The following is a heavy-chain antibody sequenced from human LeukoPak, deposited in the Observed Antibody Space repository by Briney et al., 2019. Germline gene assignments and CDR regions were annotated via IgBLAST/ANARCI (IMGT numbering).Heavy chain of an antibody. Sequence: GGSLRLSCAASGFTFSNAWMSWVRQAPGKGLEWVGRIKSKTDGGTTDYAAPVKGRFTISRHDSKNTLYLQMSSLKTEDTAVYYCTTRSLYSSGWYPVDYWGQGTLVTVSS. D-gene: IGHD6-19*01. CDR2: IKSKTDGGTT. J-gene: IGHJ4*02. CDR1: GFTFSNAW. V-gene: IGHV3-15*01. CDR3: TTRSLYSSGWYPVDY.